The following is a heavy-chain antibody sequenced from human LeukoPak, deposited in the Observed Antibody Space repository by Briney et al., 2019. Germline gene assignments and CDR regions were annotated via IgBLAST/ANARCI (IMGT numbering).Heavy chain of an antibody. J-gene: IGHJ4*02. CDR1: GFTVSSNH. Sequence: GGSLRLSCAASGFTVSSNHMNWVRQAPGKGLEWVSSISSSSSYIYYADSVKGRFTISRDNAKNSLYLQMNSLRAEDTAVYYCARDPAQLWSPFDYWGQGTLVTVSS. CDR2: ISSSSSYI. V-gene: IGHV3-21*01. CDR3: ARDPAQLWSPFDY. D-gene: IGHD5-18*01.